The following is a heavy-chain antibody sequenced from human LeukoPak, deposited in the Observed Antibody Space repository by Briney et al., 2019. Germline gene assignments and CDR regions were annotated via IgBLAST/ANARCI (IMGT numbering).Heavy chain of an antibody. CDR2: ISSSGTTI. CDR3: ARRTVTRDWYFDL. V-gene: IGHV3-11*01. CDR1: GFTFSDYY. D-gene: IGHD4-17*01. J-gene: IGHJ2*01. Sequence: GGSLRLSCAASGFTFSDYYMSWIRQAPGEGVEWVSYISSSGTTIYYADSVKGRFTISRDNAKNSLYLQMSSLRAEDTAVYYCARRTVTRDWYFDLWGRGTLVTVSS.